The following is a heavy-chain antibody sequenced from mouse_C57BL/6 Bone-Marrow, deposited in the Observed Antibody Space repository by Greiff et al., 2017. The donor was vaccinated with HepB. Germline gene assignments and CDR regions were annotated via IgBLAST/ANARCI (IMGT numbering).Heavy chain of an antibody. V-gene: IGHV5-4*01. J-gene: IGHJ4*01. D-gene: IGHD2-3*01. CDR1: GFTFSSYA. CDR3: ARGGMVTNYYAMDY. Sequence: EVQVVESGGGLVKPGGSLKLSCAASGFTFSSYAMSWVRQTPEKRLEWVATISDGGSYTYYPDNVKGRFTISRDNAKNNLYLQMSHLKSEDTAMYYCARGGMVTNYYAMDYWGQGTSVTVSS. CDR2: ISDGGSYT.